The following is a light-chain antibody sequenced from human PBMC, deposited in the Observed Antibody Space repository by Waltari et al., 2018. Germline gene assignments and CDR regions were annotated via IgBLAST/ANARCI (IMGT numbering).Light chain of an antibody. Sequence: SYELTQPPSVSVSPGQAARITCSGDALPKKNAYWYQQKSGQAPVLVIYEDTKRPSGIPEGYSGASLGTMANWTISGAQVEDEADYYYYSADSSGNHKGNFGGGTKVTVL. V-gene: IGLV3-10*01. CDR3: YSADSSGNHKGN. CDR2: EDT. CDR1: ALPKKN. J-gene: IGLJ2*01.